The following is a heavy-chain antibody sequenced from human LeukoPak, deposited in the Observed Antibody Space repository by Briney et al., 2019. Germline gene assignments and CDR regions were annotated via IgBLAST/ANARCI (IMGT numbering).Heavy chain of an antibody. CDR1: RFTFSSYA. CDR3: ARGPVAGTPNWFDP. CDR2: ISYDGSNK. D-gene: IGHD6-19*01. J-gene: IGHJ5*02. Sequence: GGSLRLSCAASRFTFSSYAMHWVRQAPGKGLEWVAVISYDGSNKYYADSVKGRFTISRDNSKNTLYLQMNSLRAEDTAVYYCARGPVAGTPNWFDPWGQGTLVTVSS. V-gene: IGHV3-30*04.